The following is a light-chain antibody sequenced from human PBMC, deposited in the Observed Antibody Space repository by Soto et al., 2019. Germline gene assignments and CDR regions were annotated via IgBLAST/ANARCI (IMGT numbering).Light chain of an antibody. CDR3: MQALQTPLT. V-gene: IGKV2-28*01. CDR1: QSLLHSNGYNY. Sequence: DIVMTQSPLSLPVTPGEPASISCRSSQSLLHSNGYNYLDWYLQKPGQSPQLLIYLGSNRSSGVPDRFSGSGSGTDFTLKISRVEAEDVGAYYCMQALQTPLTFGGGTKV. J-gene: IGKJ4*01. CDR2: LGS.